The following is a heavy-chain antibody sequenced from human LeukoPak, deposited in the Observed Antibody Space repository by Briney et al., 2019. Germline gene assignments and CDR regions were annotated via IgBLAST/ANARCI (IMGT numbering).Heavy chain of an antibody. CDR1: GGSIGTDSYY. CDR2: MYYGGTT. V-gene: IGHV4-39*02. Sequence: SETLSLTCSVSGGSIGTDSYYGGWVRQPPGKGLEWIGSMYYGGTTYFNPSLKSRVTLSVDTSKNDFSLRLSSVTAADSAVYFCATGKYSGYYDYWGQGTLVTVSP. D-gene: IGHD5-12*01. CDR3: ATGKYSGYYDY. J-gene: IGHJ4*02.